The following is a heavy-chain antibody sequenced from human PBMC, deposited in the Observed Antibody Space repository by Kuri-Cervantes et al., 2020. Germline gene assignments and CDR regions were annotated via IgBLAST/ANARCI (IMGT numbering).Heavy chain of an antibody. CDR1: GYTFTSYG. Sequence: ASVKVSCKASGYTFTSYGISWVRQAPGQGLEWMGWISAYNGNTNYAQKLQGRVTMTTDTSTSTAYMELSSLRSEDTAVYYCARIKILEWPYYYYYMDVWGKGTTVTVSS. J-gene: IGHJ6*03. CDR2: ISAYNGNT. V-gene: IGHV1-18*04. D-gene: IGHD3-3*01. CDR3: ARIKILEWPYYYYYMDV.